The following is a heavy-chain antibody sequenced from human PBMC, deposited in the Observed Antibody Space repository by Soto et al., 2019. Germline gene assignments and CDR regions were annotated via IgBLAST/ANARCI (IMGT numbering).Heavy chain of an antibody. J-gene: IGHJ3*02. Sequence: EVQLVESGGGLVQPGGSLRLSCAASGFTFSSYSMNWVRQAPGKGLEWVSYISSSSSTIYYADSVKGRFTISRDNAKNSLYLQMNSLRDEDTAVYYCARDPAGYDSSGYYHFAFDIWGQETMVTVSS. CDR3: ARDPAGYDSSGYYHFAFDI. CDR2: ISSSSSTI. CDR1: GFTFSSYS. D-gene: IGHD3-22*01. V-gene: IGHV3-48*02.